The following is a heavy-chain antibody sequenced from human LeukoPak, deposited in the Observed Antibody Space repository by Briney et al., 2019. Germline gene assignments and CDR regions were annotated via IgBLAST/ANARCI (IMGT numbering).Heavy chain of an antibody. CDR1: GFTFSNYW. CDR2: INSDGINT. Sequence: GGSLRLSCAASGFTFSNYWMHWVRQAPGKGLVWVSRINSDGINTSYADSVKGRFTTSRDNAKNTLNLQMNSLRAEDTAVYYCARDRVDTAMVDPDAFDIWGQGTMVTVSS. V-gene: IGHV3-74*01. J-gene: IGHJ3*02. CDR3: ARDRVDTAMVDPDAFDI. D-gene: IGHD5-18*01.